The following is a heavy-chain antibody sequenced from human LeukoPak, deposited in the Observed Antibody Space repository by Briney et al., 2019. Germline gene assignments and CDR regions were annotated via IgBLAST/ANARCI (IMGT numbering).Heavy chain of an antibody. D-gene: IGHD4-23*01. J-gene: IGHJ5*01. CDR1: GFTVSTNS. CDR3: VGGHDLEFEF. CDR2: IYGDNT. V-gene: IGHV3-53*01. Sequence: GGSLRLSCTVSGFTVSTNSMSWVRQAPGKGLEWVSFIYGDNTHYSDSVKGRFTISRDSSKNTVFLHMSGLRDDDTAVYYCVGGHDLEFEFWGQGTLVIVSS.